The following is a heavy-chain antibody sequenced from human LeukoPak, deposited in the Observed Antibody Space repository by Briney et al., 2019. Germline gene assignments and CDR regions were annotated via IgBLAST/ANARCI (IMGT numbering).Heavy chain of an antibody. V-gene: IGHV3-23*01. CDR1: GFTFSSYA. CDR3: AKDIVVVPAAHFDY. D-gene: IGHD2-2*01. CDR2: ISGSGGST. J-gene: IGHJ4*02. Sequence: GGSLRLSCAASGFTFSSYAMSWVRQAPGKGLEWVSAISGSGGSTYYADSVKGRFTISRDSSKNTLYLQMNSLRAEDTAVYYCAKDIVVVPAAHFDYWGQGTLVTVSS.